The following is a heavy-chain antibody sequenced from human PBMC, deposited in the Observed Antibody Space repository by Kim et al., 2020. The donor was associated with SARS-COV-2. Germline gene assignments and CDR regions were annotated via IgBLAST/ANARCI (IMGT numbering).Heavy chain of an antibody. CDR2: IYYSGST. CDR3: ARVTGELRANYYYGMDV. Sequence: SETLSLTCTVSGGSISSYYWSWIRQPPGKGLEWIGYIYYSGSTNYNPSLKSRVTISVDTSKNQFSLKLSSVTAADTAVYYCARVTGELRANYYYGMDVWGQGTTVTVSS. CDR1: GGSISSYY. D-gene: IGHD1-7*01. J-gene: IGHJ6*02. V-gene: IGHV4-59*13.